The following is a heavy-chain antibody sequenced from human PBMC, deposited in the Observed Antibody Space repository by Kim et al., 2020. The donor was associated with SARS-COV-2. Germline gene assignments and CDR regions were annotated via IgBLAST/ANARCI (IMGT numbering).Heavy chain of an antibody. Sequence: GGSLRLSCAASGFTFSSYAMHWVRQAPGKGLEWVAIISYDGSNKYYADSVKGRFTISRDNSKNTLYLQMNSLRAEDTAVYYCARGYSGSDGTLDYWGQGTLVTVSS. CDR1: GFTFSSYA. D-gene: IGHD1-26*01. CDR3: ARGYSGSDGTLDY. CDR2: ISYDGSNK. J-gene: IGHJ4*02. V-gene: IGHV3-30*04.